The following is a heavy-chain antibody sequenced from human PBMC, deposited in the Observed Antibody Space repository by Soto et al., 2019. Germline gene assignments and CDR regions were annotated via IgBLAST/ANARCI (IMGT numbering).Heavy chain of an antibody. V-gene: IGHV3-64*01. CDR1: GVTFSSYA. CDR3: AREGDDYGDSLDY. Sequence: EVQLVESGGGLVQPGGSLRLSCAASGVTFSSYAMHWVRQAPGKGLEYVSAISSNGGSTYYANSVKGRFTISRDNSKNTLYLQMGSLRAEDMAVYYCAREGDDYGDSLDYWGQGTLVSVSS. D-gene: IGHD4-17*01. J-gene: IGHJ4*02. CDR2: ISSNGGST.